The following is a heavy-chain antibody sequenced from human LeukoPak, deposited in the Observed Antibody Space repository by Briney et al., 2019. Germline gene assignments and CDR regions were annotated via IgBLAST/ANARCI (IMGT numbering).Heavy chain of an antibody. CDR1: GGSFSGYY. D-gene: IGHD3-22*01. V-gene: IGHV4-34*01. CDR2: INHSGGT. CDR3: ARPSDDSSGYYTYDEYYFDY. J-gene: IGHJ4*02. Sequence: SETLSLTCAVYGGSFSGYYWSWIRQPPGKGLEWIGEINHSGGTNYNPSLKSRVTISVDTSKNQFSLKLSSVTAADTAVYYCARPSDDSSGYYTYDEYYFDYWGQGTLVTVSS.